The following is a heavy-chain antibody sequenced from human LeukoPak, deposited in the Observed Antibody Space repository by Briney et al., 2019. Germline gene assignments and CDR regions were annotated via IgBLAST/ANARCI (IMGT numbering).Heavy chain of an antibody. CDR3: ARHDSSGPYNAFDI. J-gene: IGHJ3*02. CDR1: GYSISSGYY. CDR2: IYHSGST. V-gene: IGHV4-38-2*02. Sequence: SETLSLTCTVSGYSISSGYYWGWIRQPPGKGLEWIGSIYHSGSTYYNPSLKSRVTISVDTSKNQFSLKLSSVTAADTAVYYCARHDSSGPYNAFDIWGQGTMVTVSS. D-gene: IGHD3-22*01.